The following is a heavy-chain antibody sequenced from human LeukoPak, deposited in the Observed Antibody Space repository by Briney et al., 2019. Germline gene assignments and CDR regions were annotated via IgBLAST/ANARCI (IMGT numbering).Heavy chain of an antibody. CDR3: ARSRGYSGYDRT. V-gene: IGHV1-69*05. Sequence: SVKVSCKASGGTFSSYAISWVRQAPGQGLEWMGGIIPIFGTANYAQKFQGRVTMTRDTSISTAYMELSRLRSDDTAVYYCARSRGYSGYDRTWGQGTLVTVSS. D-gene: IGHD5-12*01. CDR1: GGTFSSYA. CDR2: IIPIFGTA. J-gene: IGHJ5*02.